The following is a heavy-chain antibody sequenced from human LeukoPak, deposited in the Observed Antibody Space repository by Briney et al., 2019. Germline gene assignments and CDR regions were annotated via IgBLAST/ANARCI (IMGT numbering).Heavy chain of an antibody. CDR3: AKESPQFDY. J-gene: IGHJ4*02. CDR2: ISGGGDSI. CDR1: GFTFSNYA. V-gene: IGHV3-23*01. Sequence: GASLRLSCAASGFTFSNYAMSWDRQAPGRGLEWVSTISGGGDSIYYADSVKGRFTISRDNSKNTLYLQMKSLRVEDTAVYYCAKESPQFDYWGQGTLVTVSS.